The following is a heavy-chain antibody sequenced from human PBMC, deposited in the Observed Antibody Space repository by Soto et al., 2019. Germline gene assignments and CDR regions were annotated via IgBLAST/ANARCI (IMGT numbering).Heavy chain of an antibody. J-gene: IGHJ4*02. CDR2: IKSRTDGGTA. D-gene: IGHD3-3*01. CDR3: TTDLAISIYGVAPSDY. Sequence: GGSLRLSCTAAGFTFYTAWMTWVRQAPGKELEWVGRIKSRTDGGTADYAAPVKGRFTILRDDSRKTLFLQMNSLKTDDTAVYYCTTDLAISIYGVAPSDYWGQGTLVTVSS. V-gene: IGHV3-15*01. CDR1: GFTFYTAW.